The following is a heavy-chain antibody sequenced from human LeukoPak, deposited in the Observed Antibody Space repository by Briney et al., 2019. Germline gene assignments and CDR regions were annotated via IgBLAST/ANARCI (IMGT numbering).Heavy chain of an antibody. J-gene: IGHJ4*02. CDR1: GFTFSSYA. Sequence: GGSLRLSCAASGFTFSSYAMSWVRQAPGKGLEWVSAISGSGGSTYFADSVKGRFTISRDNSKNTLYLQMNSLRAEDTAVYYCAKGLSYYGDYEFDYWGQGTLVTVSS. V-gene: IGHV3-23*01. D-gene: IGHD4-17*01. CDR2: ISGSGGST. CDR3: AKGLSYYGDYEFDY.